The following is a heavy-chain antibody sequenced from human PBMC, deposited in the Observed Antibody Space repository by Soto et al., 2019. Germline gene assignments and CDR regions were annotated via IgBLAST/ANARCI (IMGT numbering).Heavy chain of an antibody. CDR2: IIPILGIA. V-gene: IGHV1-69*02. CDR1: GGTFSSYT. J-gene: IGHJ5*02. D-gene: IGHD6-13*01. Sequence: QVQLVQSGAEVKKPGSSVKVSCKASGGTFSSYTISWVRQAPGQGLEWMGRIIPILGIANYAQKFQGRVTITADKATRAAYMELSSLRSEDTAVYYCAMSLAIAAAGTALDPWGQGTLVTVSS. CDR3: AMSLAIAAAGTALDP.